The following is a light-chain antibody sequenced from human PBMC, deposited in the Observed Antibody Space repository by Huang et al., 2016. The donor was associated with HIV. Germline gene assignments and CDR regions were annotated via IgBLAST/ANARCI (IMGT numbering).Light chain of an antibody. CDR1: QTINKY. Sequence: DIQMTQSPSSLSASVGDRVTITCRASQTINKYLNWYQQKPGKAPKLLIFAASSLQSGGPSKFSGSGAGTDFTLTISSLQPADFATYYCQQSYNTPSTFGQGTRLEIK. CDR2: AAS. J-gene: IGKJ2*01. V-gene: IGKV1-39*01. CDR3: QQSYNTPST.